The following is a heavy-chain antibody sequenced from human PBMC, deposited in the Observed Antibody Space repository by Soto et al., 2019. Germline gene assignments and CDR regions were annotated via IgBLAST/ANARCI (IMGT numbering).Heavy chain of an antibody. CDR2: IYYSGST. D-gene: IGHD2-2*01. CDR3: ARAPRLRYCSSTSCYYAQHWFDP. J-gene: IGHJ5*02. Sequence: PSETLSLTCTVSGGSISSGDYYWSWIRQPPGKGLEWIGYIYYSGSTYYNPSLKSRVTISVDTSKNQFSLKLSSVTAADTAVYYCARAPRLRYCSSTSCYYAQHWFDPWGQGTLVTVSS. V-gene: IGHV4-30-4*01. CDR1: GGSISSGDYY.